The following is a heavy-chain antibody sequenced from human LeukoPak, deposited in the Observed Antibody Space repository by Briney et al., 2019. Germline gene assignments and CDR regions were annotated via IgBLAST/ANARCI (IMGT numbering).Heavy chain of an antibody. CDR1: GGSTGGGDYSISSGGYY. CDR3: AGTNGDYVFDY. V-gene: IGHV4-30-4*01. CDR2: SSYSGST. J-gene: IGHJ4*02. Sequence: SQTLSLTCSVSGGSTGGGDYSISSGGYYWSWIRQPPGKGLEWIGCSSYSGSTNYNPSLKSRVTISVDTSKNQFSLKLSSVTAADTAVYYCAGTNGDYVFDYWSQGTLVTVSS. D-gene: IGHD4-17*01.